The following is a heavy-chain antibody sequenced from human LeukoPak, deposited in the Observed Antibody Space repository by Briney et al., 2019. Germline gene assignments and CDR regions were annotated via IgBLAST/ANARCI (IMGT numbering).Heavy chain of an antibody. CDR3: ARHSGSYYPDI. J-gene: IGHJ3*02. CDR2: IYYSGST. CDR1: GGSISSYY. V-gene: IGHV4-59*08. D-gene: IGHD1-26*01. Sequence: SETLSLTCTVSGGSISSYYWSWIRQPPGKGLEWIGYIYYSGSTNYDPSLKSRVTISVDTSRNEFSLKLSSVTAADTAVYYCARHSGSYYPDIWGQGTMVTVSS.